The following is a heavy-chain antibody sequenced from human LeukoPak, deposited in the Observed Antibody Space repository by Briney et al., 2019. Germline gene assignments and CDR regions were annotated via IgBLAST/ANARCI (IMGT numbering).Heavy chain of an antibody. J-gene: IGHJ1*01. CDR1: GGSFSGYY. CDR3: ARVRAYSSGLYGYFQH. D-gene: IGHD6-19*01. Sequence: SETLSLTCAVYGGSFSGYYWSWIRQPPGKGLEWIGEINHSGSTNYNPSLKSRVTISVDTSKNQFSLKLSSVAAADTAVYYCARVRAYSSGLYGYFQHWGQGTLVTVSS. CDR2: INHSGST. V-gene: IGHV4-34*01.